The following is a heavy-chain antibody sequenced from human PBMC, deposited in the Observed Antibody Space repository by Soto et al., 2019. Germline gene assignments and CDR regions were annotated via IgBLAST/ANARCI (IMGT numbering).Heavy chain of an antibody. Sequence: ASVKVSCKASGYTFTGYYMHWVRQAPGQGLEWMGWINPNSGGTNYAQKFQDRVIITRDTSASTAYMELRSLRSEDTAVYYCARGIATGQLDPWGQGTLVTVSS. CDR2: INPNSGGT. D-gene: IGHD6-13*01. CDR3: ARGIATGQLDP. V-gene: IGHV1-2*02. J-gene: IGHJ5*02. CDR1: GYTFTGYY.